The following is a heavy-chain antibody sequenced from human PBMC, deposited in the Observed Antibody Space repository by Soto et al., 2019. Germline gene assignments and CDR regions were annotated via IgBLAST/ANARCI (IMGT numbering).Heavy chain of an antibody. V-gene: IGHV1-46*01. CDR1: GYTFTSYY. CDR2: INPSGGST. J-gene: IGHJ5*02. Sequence: GASVKVSCKASGYTFTSYYMDSLRQAPGQGLEWMGIINPSGGSTSYAQKFQGRVTMTRDTSTSTVYMELSSLRSEDTAVYYCASDSRVAAAVGWFDPWGQGTLVTVS. D-gene: IGHD6-13*01. CDR3: ASDSRVAAAVGWFDP.